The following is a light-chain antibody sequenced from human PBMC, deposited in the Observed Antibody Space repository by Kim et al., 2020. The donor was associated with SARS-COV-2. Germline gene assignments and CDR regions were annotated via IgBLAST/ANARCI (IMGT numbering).Light chain of an antibody. Sequence: QTATPPCTGNSNNIGNQGAAWLQQHQGHPPRLLSYRDNNRPSGISERFSASRSGNTASLTITGLQPEDEADYYCSAWDSSLSAWVFGGGTQLTVL. V-gene: IGLV10-54*04. CDR1: SNNIGNQG. CDR3: SAWDSSLSAWV. J-gene: IGLJ3*02. CDR2: RDN.